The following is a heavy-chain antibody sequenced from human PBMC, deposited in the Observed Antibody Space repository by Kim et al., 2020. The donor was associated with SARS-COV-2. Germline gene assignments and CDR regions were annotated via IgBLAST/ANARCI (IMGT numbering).Heavy chain of an antibody. D-gene: IGHD3-16*01. CDR3: AKGKINSCFDH. CDR2: FNSGGTT. CDR1: GFTFTSYA. V-gene: IGHV3-23*01. Sequence: GGSLRLSCAVSGFTFTSYAMTWVRQAPGKGLEWVSGFNSGGTTYYADSVKGRFTISRDTSKNIVYLQMNSLRAEDTALYYCAKGKINSCFDHWSQGTLVTVSS. J-gene: IGHJ5*02.